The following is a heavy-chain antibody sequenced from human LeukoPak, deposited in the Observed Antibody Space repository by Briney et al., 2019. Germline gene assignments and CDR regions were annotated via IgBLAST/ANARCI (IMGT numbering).Heavy chain of an antibody. V-gene: IGHV3-33*06. CDR1: GFTFSGSS. Sequence: GRSLRLSCAASGFTFSGSSMHWVRQAPGKGLEWVAVIWYDGSNKNYVDSVKGRFTISRDNPKNTLYLQMNSLRAEDTAVYYCAKGRGSGSYLGDCWGQGTLVTVSS. CDR3: AKGRGSGSYLGDC. D-gene: IGHD3-10*01. J-gene: IGHJ4*02. CDR2: IWYDGSNK.